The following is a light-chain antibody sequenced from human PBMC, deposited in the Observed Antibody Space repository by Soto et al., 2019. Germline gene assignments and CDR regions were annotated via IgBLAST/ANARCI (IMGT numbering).Light chain of an antibody. CDR2: AAS. V-gene: IGKV1-27*01. CDR3: QRDNSAPQT. CDR1: QGISNY. Sequence: DIPMTQSPSSLSASVGDRVTITCRASQGISNYLAWYQQRPGKVPKLLIYAASTLQSGVPSRFSGRGSGTDFTLTISRLQPEDAATYYCQRDNSAPQTFGQGTKVEV. J-gene: IGKJ1*01.